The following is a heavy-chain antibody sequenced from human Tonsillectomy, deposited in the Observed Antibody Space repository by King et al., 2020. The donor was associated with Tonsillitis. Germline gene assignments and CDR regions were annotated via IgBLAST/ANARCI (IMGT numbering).Heavy chain of an antibody. CDR2: IIPILGIA. CDR1: GGTFSSYA. Sequence: QLVQSGAEVKKPGSSVKVSCKASGGTFSSYAFSWVRQAPGQGLEWMGRIIPILGIANYAQKFQGRVTITADKSTSTAYMELGSLRSEDTSVYYCATGDFWDQYYYYMDVWGKGTTVTVSS. V-gene: IGHV1-69*09. D-gene: IGHD3-3*01. CDR3: ATGDFWDQYYYYMDV. J-gene: IGHJ6*03.